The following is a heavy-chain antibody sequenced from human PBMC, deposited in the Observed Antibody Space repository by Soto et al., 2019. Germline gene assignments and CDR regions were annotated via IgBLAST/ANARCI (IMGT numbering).Heavy chain of an antibody. CDR3: ARLSIAAPQTYYYGMDV. Sequence: PGGSLRLSCAASGFTVSSNYMSWVRQAPGKGLEWVSVIYSGGRTYYADSVKGRFTISRDNSKNTLYLQMNSLRAEDTAVYYCARLSIAAPQTYYYGMDVWGQGTTVTVSS. V-gene: IGHV3-53*01. CDR1: GFTVSSNY. J-gene: IGHJ6*02. D-gene: IGHD6-6*01. CDR2: IYSGGRT.